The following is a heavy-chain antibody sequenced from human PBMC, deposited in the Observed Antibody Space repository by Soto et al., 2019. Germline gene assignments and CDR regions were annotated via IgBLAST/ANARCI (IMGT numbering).Heavy chain of an antibody. D-gene: IGHD3-9*01. Sequence: GGSLRLSCAASGFTFSSYAMHWVRQAPGKGLEWVAVISYDGSNKYYADSVKGRFTISRDNSKNTLYLQMNSLRAEDTAVYYCARDTSSTIRYFDRHYYYYGMDVWGQGTTVTVSS. V-gene: IGHV3-30-3*01. CDR2: ISYDGSNK. CDR3: ARDTSSTIRYFDRHYYYYGMDV. J-gene: IGHJ6*02. CDR1: GFTFSSYA.